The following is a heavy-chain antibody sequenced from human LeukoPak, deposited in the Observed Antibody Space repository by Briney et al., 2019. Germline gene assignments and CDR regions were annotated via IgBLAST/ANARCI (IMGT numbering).Heavy chain of an antibody. CDR3: ARVGYSSGWSYCFDY. V-gene: IGHV4-30-2*01. CDR2: INHSGST. Sequence: SQTLSLTCTVSGGSISSGGYYWSWIRQPPGKGLEWIGFINHSGSTYYNPSLKSRLTISVDRSKNKFSLNLTSVTAEDTAVYYCARVGYSSGWSYCFDYWGQGTLVTVSS. D-gene: IGHD6-19*01. J-gene: IGHJ4*02. CDR1: GGSISSGGYY.